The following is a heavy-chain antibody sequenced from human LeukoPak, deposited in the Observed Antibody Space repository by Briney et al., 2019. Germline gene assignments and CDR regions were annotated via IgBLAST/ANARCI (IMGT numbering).Heavy chain of an antibody. V-gene: IGHV3-7*01. CDR1: GFTFSSYW. CDR3: ARGRAAAAGTPFFDY. J-gene: IGHJ4*02. CDR2: IKQDGSEK. D-gene: IGHD6-13*01. Sequence: GGSLRLSCAASGFTFSSYWMSWVRQAPGKGLEWVANIKQDGSEKYYVDSVKGRFTISRDNAKNSLYLQMNSLRAEGTAVYYCARGRAAAAGTPFFDYWGQGTLVTVSS.